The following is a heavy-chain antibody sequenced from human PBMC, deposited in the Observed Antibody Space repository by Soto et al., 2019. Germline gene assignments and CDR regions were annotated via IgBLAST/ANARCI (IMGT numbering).Heavy chain of an antibody. CDR2: IYYSGST. CDR3: ASELVSSGWSLSAFDI. D-gene: IGHD6-19*01. V-gene: IGHV4-61*01. Sequence: QVQLQESGPGLVKPSETLSLTCTVSGGSVSSGSYYWSWIRQPPGKGLEWIGYIYYSGSTNYNPSLKSRVTISVDTSKNQFSLKLSSVTAADTAVYYCASELVSSGWSLSAFDIWGQGTMVTVSS. CDR1: GGSVSSGSYY. J-gene: IGHJ3*02.